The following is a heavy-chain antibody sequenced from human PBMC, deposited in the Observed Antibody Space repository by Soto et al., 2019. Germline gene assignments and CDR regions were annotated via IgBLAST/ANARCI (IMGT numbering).Heavy chain of an antibody. J-gene: IGHJ4*02. D-gene: IGHD2-21*01. CDR1: GGSISSSSYY. Sequence: SETLSLTCTVSGGSISSSSYYWGWIRQPPGKGLEWIGSIYYSGSTYYNPSLKSRVTISVDTSKNQFSLKLSSVTAADTAVYYCARAKARDGGRYSLRGYYFDYWGQGTMVTVYS. V-gene: IGHV4-39*01. CDR2: IYYSGST. CDR3: ARAKARDGGRYSLRGYYFDY.